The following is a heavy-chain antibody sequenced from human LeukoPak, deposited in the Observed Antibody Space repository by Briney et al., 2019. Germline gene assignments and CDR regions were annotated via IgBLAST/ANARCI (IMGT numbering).Heavy chain of an antibody. CDR1: GFTFSSHA. CDR3: ARGSDCSGGSCYNYYYYYMDV. V-gene: IGHV3-64*01. J-gene: IGHJ6*03. D-gene: IGHD2-15*01. Sequence: GGSLRLSCAASGFTFSSHAMHWVRQAPGKGLEYVSAISSNGGSTYYANSVKGRFTISRDNSKNTLYLQMGSLRAEDMAVYYCARGSDCSGGSCYNYYYYYMDVWGKGTTVTVSS. CDR2: ISSNGGST.